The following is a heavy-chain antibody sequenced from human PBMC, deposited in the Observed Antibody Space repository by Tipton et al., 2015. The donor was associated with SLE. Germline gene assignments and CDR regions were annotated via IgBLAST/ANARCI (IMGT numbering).Heavy chain of an antibody. V-gene: IGHV3-48*03. Sequence: SLRLSCAASGFTFSSYEMNWVRQAPGKGLEWVSYISSSGSTIYYADSVKGRFTISRDNAKNSLYLQMNSLRVEDTAVYHCGRPWGFSSGWQGSAFDIWGQGTMVTVSS. D-gene: IGHD6-19*01. CDR2: ISSSGSTI. CDR3: GRPWGFSSGWQGSAFDI. CDR1: GFTFSSYE. J-gene: IGHJ3*02.